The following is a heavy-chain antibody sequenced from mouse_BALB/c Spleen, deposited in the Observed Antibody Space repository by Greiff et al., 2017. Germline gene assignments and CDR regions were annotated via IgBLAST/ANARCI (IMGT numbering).Heavy chain of an antibody. V-gene: IGHV5-17*02. J-gene: IGHJ3*01. CDR3: ARSDGRGFAY. CDR1: GFTFSSFG. CDR2: ISSGSSTI. D-gene: IGHD1-1*02. Sequence: DVHLVESGGGLVQPGGSRKLSCAASGFTFSSFGMHWVRQAPEKGLEWVAYISSGSSTIYYADTVKGRFTISRDNPKNTLFLQMTSLRSEDTAMYYCARSDGRGFAYWGQGTLVTVSA.